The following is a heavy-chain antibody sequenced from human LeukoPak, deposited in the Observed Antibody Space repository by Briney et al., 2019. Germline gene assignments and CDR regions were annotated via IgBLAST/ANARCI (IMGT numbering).Heavy chain of an antibody. CDR1: GYTFTGYY. V-gene: IGHV1-2*02. CDR3: ARVGPAGEVVTTPPGAFDI. J-gene: IGHJ3*02. Sequence: ASVKVSCKASGYTFTGYYMHWVRQAPGQGLEWMGWINPNSGGTNYAQKFQGRVTMTRDTSISTAYMELSRLRSDDTAVYYCARVGPAGEVVTTPPGAFDIWGQGTMVTVSS. D-gene: IGHD2-21*02. CDR2: INPNSGGT.